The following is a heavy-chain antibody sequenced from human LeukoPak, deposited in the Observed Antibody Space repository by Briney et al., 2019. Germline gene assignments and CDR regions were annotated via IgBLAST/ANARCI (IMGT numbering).Heavy chain of an antibody. CDR3: ASLYYDILTGLLYFDY. J-gene: IGHJ4*02. CDR1: GGSISSYY. Sequence: PSETLSLTCTVSGGSISSYYWSWIRQPPGKGLEWIGYIYYTGSTNYNPSLKSRVTISIDTSKNQFSLKLNSVTAADTAVYYCASLYYDILTGLLYFDYWGQGTLVTVSS. CDR2: IYYTGST. V-gene: IGHV4-59*12. D-gene: IGHD3-9*01.